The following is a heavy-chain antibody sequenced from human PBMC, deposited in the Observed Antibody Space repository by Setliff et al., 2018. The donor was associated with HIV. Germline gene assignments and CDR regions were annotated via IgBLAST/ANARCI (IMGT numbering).Heavy chain of an antibody. D-gene: IGHD5-18*01. CDR1: AYSISSGYY. Sequence: SETLSLTCAVSAYSISSGYYWGWIRQPPGKGLEWIGSIYHSGSTYYNPSLMSRVTISVDTSKNQFSLKLSSVTAADTAVYYCARLPGYSYGPFDYWGRGTLVTVSS. CDR3: ARLPGYSYGPFDY. J-gene: IGHJ4*02. V-gene: IGHV4-38-2*01. CDR2: IYHSGST.